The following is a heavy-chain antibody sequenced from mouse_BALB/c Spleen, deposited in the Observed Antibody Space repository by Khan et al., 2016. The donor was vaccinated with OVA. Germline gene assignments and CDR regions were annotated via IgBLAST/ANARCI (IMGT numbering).Heavy chain of an antibody. CDR1: GFSLSSYG. Sequence: QVQLKQSGPGLVAPSQSLSITCPISGFSLSSYGIHWVRQPPGQGLEWLVVIWSDGSTTYNSTLKSRLSITKDNSKSQVFLKMNSLQTDDTAIYYCARQPYYHYYVMDYWGQGTSITVSS. D-gene: IGHD2-10*01. CDR2: IWSDGST. V-gene: IGHV2-6-1*01. CDR3: ARQPYYHYYVMDY. J-gene: IGHJ4*01.